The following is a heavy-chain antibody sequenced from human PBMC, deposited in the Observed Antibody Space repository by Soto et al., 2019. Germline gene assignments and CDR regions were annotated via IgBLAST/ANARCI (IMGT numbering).Heavy chain of an antibody. CDR1: GFTISGKKY. D-gene: IGHD1-1*01. CDR2: LYDVDGS. CDR3: ATWHEREHAYDV. V-gene: IGHV3-53*01. J-gene: IGHJ3*01. Sequence: DVQLVESGGGLIQPGESLRLSCVAFGFTISGKKYVAWVRQAPGKGLEWVSALYDVDGSFYADSVKGRFTTSSDSSKTTVYLQMNDLRRDDTAVYYCATWHEREHAYDVWGQGTTVTVAS.